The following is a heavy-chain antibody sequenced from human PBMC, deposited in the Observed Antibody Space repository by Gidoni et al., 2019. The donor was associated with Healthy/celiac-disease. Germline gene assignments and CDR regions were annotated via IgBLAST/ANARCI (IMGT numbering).Heavy chain of an antibody. Sequence: QVQLVQSGAEVKKPGASVKVSCKASGYTFTSYYMHWVRQPPGQGLEWMGIINPSGGSTSYAQKFQGRVTMTRDTSTSTVYMELSSLRSEDTAVYYCASQAFRCSGGSCYPPDYWGQGTLVTVSS. CDR1: GYTFTSYY. CDR2: INPSGGST. D-gene: IGHD2-15*01. J-gene: IGHJ4*02. V-gene: IGHV1-46*03. CDR3: ASQAFRCSGGSCYPPDY.